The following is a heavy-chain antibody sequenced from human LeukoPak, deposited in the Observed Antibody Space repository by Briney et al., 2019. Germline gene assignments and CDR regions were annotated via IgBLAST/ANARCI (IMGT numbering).Heavy chain of an antibody. CDR1: GYTFTSYA. Sequence: ASVKVSCKASGYTFTSYAMHWVRQAPGQRLEWMGWINAGNGNTKYSQKFQGRVTITRDTSASTAYMELSSLRSEDTAVYYCARLREQEDRSDYWGQGTLVTVSS. D-gene: IGHD6-13*01. V-gene: IGHV1-3*01. CDR2: INAGNGNT. CDR3: ARLREQEDRSDY. J-gene: IGHJ4*02.